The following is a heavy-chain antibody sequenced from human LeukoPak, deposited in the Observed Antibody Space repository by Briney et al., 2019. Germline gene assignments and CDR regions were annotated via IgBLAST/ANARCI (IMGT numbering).Heavy chain of an antibody. D-gene: IGHD6-13*01. CDR1: GGSIITYY. Sequence: PSETLSLTCTVSGGSIITYYWSWIRQPPGKGLEWIAFTHSSGNTGYNPSLKSRVTLSLDTSKNQFSLKLSSVTAADTAVYYCARDVGPAAGTSGAFDIWGQGTMVTVSS. V-gene: IGHV4-59*12. CDR3: ARDVGPAAGTSGAFDI. J-gene: IGHJ3*02. CDR2: THSSGNT.